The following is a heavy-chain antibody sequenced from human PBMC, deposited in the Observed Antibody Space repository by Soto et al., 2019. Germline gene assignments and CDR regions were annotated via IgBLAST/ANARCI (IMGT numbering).Heavy chain of an antibody. D-gene: IGHD1-26*01. CDR3: ARAEGATSRAFDI. CDR1: GGSISSGGYS. CDR2: IYHSGST. Sequence: QLQLQESGSGLVKPSQTLSLTCAVSGGSISSGGYSWSWIRQPPGKGLEWIGYIYHSGSTYYNPSLKSRVTTSVDRSKNQFSLKLSSVTAADTAVYYCARAEGATSRAFDIWGRGTMVTVSS. V-gene: IGHV4-30-2*01. J-gene: IGHJ3*02.